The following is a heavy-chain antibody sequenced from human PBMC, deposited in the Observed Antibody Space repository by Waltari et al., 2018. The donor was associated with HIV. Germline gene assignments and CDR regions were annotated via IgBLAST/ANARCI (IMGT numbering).Heavy chain of an antibody. CDR1: GFTVSSNY. J-gene: IGHJ4*02. CDR2: IYSGGST. D-gene: IGHD5-18*01. CDR3: ASGEYSYGTGDNWGHYFDY. V-gene: IGHV3-53*01. Sequence: EVQLVESGGGLIQPGGSLRLSCAASGFTVSSNYMSWVRQAPGKGLEWVSVIYSGGSTYYAYSVKGRFTIYRDNSKNTLYLQMNSLRAEDTAVYYCASGEYSYGTGDNWGHYFDYWGQGTLVTVSS.